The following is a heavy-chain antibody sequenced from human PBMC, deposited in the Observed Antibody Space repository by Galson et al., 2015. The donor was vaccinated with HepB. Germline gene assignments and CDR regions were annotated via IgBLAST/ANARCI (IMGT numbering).Heavy chain of an antibody. Sequence: SLRLSCAGSGFPFDEHGMSWVRQALGKGLAWVAFVSGSGDGTWYPDSVRGRFTISRDNSRNMIYLQMNRLRVEDTAVYYCARAPAGANGHFDYWGQGTLVTVSS. D-gene: IGHD2-8*01. CDR3: ARAPAGANGHFDY. J-gene: IGHJ4*02. V-gene: IGHV3-23*01. CDR2: VSGSGDGT. CDR1: GFPFDEHG.